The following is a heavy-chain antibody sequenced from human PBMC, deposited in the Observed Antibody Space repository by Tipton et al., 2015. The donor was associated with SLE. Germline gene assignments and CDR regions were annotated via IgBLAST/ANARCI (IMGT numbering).Heavy chain of an antibody. CDR2: IYYSGST. CDR3: ARVGGTYGVLWGDDFSGMDV. CDR1: GGSISSSY. V-gene: IGHV4-59*01. Sequence: TLSLTCIVSGGSISSSYWTWIRQSPGKGLEWIGSIYYSGSTYYNPSLKSRVTISVDTSKNQFSLRLSSVTAADTAVYFCARVGGTYGVLWGDDFSGMDVWGQGTTVTVSS. J-gene: IGHJ6*02. D-gene: IGHD1-26*01.